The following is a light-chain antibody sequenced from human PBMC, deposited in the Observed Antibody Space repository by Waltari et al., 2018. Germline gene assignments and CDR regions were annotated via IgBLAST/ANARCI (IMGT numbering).Light chain of an antibody. J-gene: IGKJ2*01. CDR3: QQYSSFST. CDR2: MAS. CDR1: QSVGTW. V-gene: IGKV1-5*03. Sequence: DIQMTQSPFTLPAPVGDRVTIYCRASQSVGTWLAWYQQKPGKATKLLIYMASSLESGVPSICHGSGSGTEFTRTISDLQPDDFATDSGQQYSSFSTFGQGTKV.